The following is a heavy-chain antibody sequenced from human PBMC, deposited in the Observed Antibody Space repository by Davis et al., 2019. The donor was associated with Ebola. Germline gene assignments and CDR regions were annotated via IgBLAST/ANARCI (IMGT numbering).Heavy chain of an antibody. J-gene: IGHJ3*02. CDR2: ISASGRTT. D-gene: IGHD3-10*01. V-gene: IGHV3-23*01. CDR3: VKDLYGSGNFYIRDI. Sequence: GESLKISCAASGFTFNNYAMSWVRQAPGKGLEWVSAISASGRTTYYADSVRGRFTISRDNSKNTLYLEMDSLRAEDTAVYYCVKDLYGSGNFYIRDIWGQGTKFTVSS. CDR1: GFTFNNYA.